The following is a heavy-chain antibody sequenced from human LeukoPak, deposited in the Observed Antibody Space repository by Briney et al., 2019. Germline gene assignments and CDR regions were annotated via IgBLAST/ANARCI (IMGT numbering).Heavy chain of an antibody. J-gene: IGHJ4*02. Sequence: KTGRSLRLSCTVSGFTLSDHYMSWFRKSPGRGLEWISWITSSGTTIDYADSVKGRFTISRDNTKDSIYLQMNSLRADDTAVYYCARDPDYGDPYWGQGTLVTVSS. CDR3: ARDPDYGDPY. D-gene: IGHD4-17*01. CDR1: GFTLSDHY. V-gene: IGHV3-11*01. CDR2: ITSSGTTI.